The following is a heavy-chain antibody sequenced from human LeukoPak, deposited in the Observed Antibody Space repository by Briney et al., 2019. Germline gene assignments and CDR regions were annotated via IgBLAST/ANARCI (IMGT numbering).Heavy chain of an antibody. CDR2: VIPIFGTA. CDR3: ARVGGATLSSH. J-gene: IGHJ4*02. V-gene: IGHV1-69*05. D-gene: IGHD1-26*01. CDR1: GGTFSSYA. Sequence: SVKVSCKASGGTFSSYAISWVRQAPGQGLEWMGGVIPIFGTANYAQKLQGRVTMTTDTSTSTAYMELRSLRSDDTAVYYCARVGGATLSSHGGQGTLVTVSS.